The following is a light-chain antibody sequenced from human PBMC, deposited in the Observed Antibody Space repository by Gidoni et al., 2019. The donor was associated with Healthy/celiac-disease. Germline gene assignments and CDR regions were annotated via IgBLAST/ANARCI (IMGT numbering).Light chain of an antibody. V-gene: IGKV4-1*01. J-gene: IGKJ2*01. CDR3: QQYYSTPS. CDR2: WAS. Sequence: DIVMTQSPDSLAVSLGERATINCKSSQSVLYSSNNKNYLAWYQQKPGQPPKLLIYWASTRESGVPDRFSGSGSGTDFTLTISSLQAEDVAVYYCQQYYSTPSFXRXTKLEIK. CDR1: QSVLYSSNNKNY.